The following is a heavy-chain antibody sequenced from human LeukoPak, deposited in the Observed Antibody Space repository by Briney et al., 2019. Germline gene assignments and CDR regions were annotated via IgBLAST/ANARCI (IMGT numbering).Heavy chain of an antibody. CDR2: IYYSGST. Sequence: SETLSLTCTVSSGSISSYYWSWIRQSPGKGLEWIGYIYYSGSTNYNPSLKSRITISVDTSKNQFSLKLSSVTAADTAVYYCARDRGVGAYWYFDLWGRGTVVTVSS. CDR1: SGSISSYY. CDR3: ARDRGVGAYWYFDL. D-gene: IGHD1-26*01. J-gene: IGHJ2*01. V-gene: IGHV4-59*01.